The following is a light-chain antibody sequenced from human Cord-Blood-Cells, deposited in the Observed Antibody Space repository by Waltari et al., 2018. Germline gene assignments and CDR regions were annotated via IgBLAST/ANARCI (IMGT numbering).Light chain of an antibody. Sequence: QSALTQPPSASGSPGQSVTIPYPGPSCDVGVYIYVPWHQQHPGKAPKLMIYEVSKRPSGVPDRFSGSKSGNTASLTVSGLQAEDEADYYCSSYAGSNNYVFGTGTKVTVL. V-gene: IGLV2-8*01. J-gene: IGLJ1*01. CDR1: SCDVGVYIY. CDR2: EVS. CDR3: SSYAGSNNYV.